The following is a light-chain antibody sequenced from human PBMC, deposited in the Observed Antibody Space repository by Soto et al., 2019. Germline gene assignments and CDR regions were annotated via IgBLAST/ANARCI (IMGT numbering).Light chain of an antibody. CDR3: QKYNSAPWT. CDR2: PAS. Sequence: DIQMTQSPSSLSASVGDRVTITCRASQGISISLAWYQQKPGKVPKLLIYPASTLQSEVPSRFSGSGSGTDFTLTISSLQSEDVATYYCQKYNSAPWTFGQGTKVEI. CDR1: QGISIS. J-gene: IGKJ1*01. V-gene: IGKV1-27*01.